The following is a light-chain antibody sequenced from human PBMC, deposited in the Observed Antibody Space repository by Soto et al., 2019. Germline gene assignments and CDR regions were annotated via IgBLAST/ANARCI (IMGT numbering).Light chain of an antibody. Sequence: QSALTQPASVSGSPGQSIAISCTGTSSDIGSYHYVSWYQHHPGKAPKLIIYEVSNRPSGVSDRFSGSKSGNTASLTISGLQAEDEADYYCSSYASSSTLVFGGGTKLTAL. V-gene: IGLV2-14*01. J-gene: IGLJ2*01. CDR2: EVS. CDR3: SSYASSSTLV. CDR1: SSDIGSYHY.